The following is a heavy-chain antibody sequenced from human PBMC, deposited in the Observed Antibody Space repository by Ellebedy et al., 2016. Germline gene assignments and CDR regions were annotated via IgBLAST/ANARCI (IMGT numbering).Heavy chain of an antibody. J-gene: IGHJ4*02. CDR3: ARQNSYYGSGSYVDY. V-gene: IGHV3-11*03. CDR2: ISSSSNYA. CDR1: GFTFSDYY. Sequence: GESLKISXAASGFTFSDYYMTWIRQAPGKGLEWVSYISSSSNYATYAGSVKGRFIISRDNAKNSLFLQMNGLRAGDTAVYYCARQNSYYGSGSYVDYWGQGTLVTVSS. D-gene: IGHD3-10*01.